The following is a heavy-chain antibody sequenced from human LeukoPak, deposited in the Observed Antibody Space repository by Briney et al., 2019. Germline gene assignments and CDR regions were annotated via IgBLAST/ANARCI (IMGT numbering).Heavy chain of an antibody. CDR3: ARGKVDYDFWSGYWGPHFDY. CDR2: INWNGGST. Sequence: GGSLRLSCAASGFTFDDYGMSWVRQAPGKGLEWVSGINWNGGSTGYADSVKGRFTISRDNAKNSLYLQMNSLRAEDTALYYCARGKVDYDFWSGYWGPHFDYWAQETLVTVSS. CDR1: GFTFDDYG. D-gene: IGHD3-3*01. V-gene: IGHV3-20*04. J-gene: IGHJ4*02.